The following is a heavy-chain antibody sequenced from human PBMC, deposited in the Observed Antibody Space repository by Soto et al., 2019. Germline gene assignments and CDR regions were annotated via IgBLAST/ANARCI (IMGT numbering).Heavy chain of an antibody. Sequence: ASVKVSCKASGGTFSSYAISWVRQAPGQGLEWMGGIIPIFGTANYAQKFQGRVTITADESTSTAYMELSSLRSEDTAVYYCARGARGIAAAGLDYWGQGTLVTVSS. J-gene: IGHJ4*02. V-gene: IGHV1-69*13. CDR1: GGTFSSYA. D-gene: IGHD6-13*01. CDR3: ARGARGIAAAGLDY. CDR2: IIPIFGTA.